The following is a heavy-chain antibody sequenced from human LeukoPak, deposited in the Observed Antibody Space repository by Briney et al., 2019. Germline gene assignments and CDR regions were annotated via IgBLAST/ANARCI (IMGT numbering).Heavy chain of an antibody. D-gene: IGHD2-2*02. V-gene: IGHV1-2*02. CDR1: GYTFTDYY. Sequence: VASMKVSCKASGYTFTDYYMHWVRQAPGQGLEWMGRIDPRSGGTNFARKFQGRVTMTRDTSISTAYMELSRLTSDDTAVYYCTSSDYTSSDYWGQGTLVTVSS. CDR3: TSSDYTSSDY. CDR2: IDPRSGGT. J-gene: IGHJ4*02.